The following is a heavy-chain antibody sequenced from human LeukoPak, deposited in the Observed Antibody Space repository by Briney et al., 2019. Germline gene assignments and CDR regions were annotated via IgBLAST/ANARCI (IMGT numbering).Heavy chain of an antibody. CDR1: GFMFSSNW. V-gene: IGHV3-21*01. CDR3: ARGGYSYENDFDY. D-gene: IGHD5-18*01. Sequence: GGSLRLSCAASGFMFSSNWMSWVRLAPGKGLEWVSSISSSSSYIYYADSVKGRFTISRDNAKNSLYLQMNSLRAEDTAVYYCARGGYSYENDFDYWGQGTLVTVSS. J-gene: IGHJ4*02. CDR2: ISSSSSYI.